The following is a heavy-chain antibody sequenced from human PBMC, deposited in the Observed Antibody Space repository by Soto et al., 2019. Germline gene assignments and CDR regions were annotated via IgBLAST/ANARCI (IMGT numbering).Heavy chain of an antibody. V-gene: IGHV1-69*13. Sequence: APVKVSCKASGGTFSSYALSWVRQDPGQGLEWMGGIIPIFGTANCVRKCQGRVTMTAYESTSTGYLELSSLGSEDTAVYDCARSEDSSPWEWGMDGWGQGTTVTVSS. D-gene: IGHD6-6*01. CDR1: GGTFSSYA. J-gene: IGHJ6*02. CDR2: IIPIFGTA. CDR3: ARSEDSSPWEWGMDG.